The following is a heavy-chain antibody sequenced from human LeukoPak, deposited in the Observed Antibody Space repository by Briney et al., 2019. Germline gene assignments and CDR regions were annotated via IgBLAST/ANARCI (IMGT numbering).Heavy chain of an antibody. CDR2: INHSGST. J-gene: IGHJ6*03. CDR3: ARGYYGSGSHCSQMDV. Sequence: SETLSLTCAVYGGSVSGYYCSWIRQPPGKGLEWIGEINHSGSTNYNPSLKSPVTISVDTSKNQFSLKLSSVTAADTAVYYCARGYYGSGSHCSQMDVWSKATTITV. D-gene: IGHD3-10*01. CDR1: GGSVSGYY. V-gene: IGHV4-34*01.